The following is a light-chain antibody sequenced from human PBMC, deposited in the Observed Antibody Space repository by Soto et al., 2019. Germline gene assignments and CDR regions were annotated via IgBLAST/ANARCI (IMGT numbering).Light chain of an antibody. CDR1: QGISSY. CDR2: GTP. J-gene: IGKJ1*01. CDR3: QQVNSYPWT. V-gene: IGKV1-9*01. Sequence: IQLTQSPSSLSASVGDRVTITCRASQGISSYLAWYQQKPGRAPKLLIYGTPTLQSGVPSRFSGSGSGTDFTLTISSLQPEDFATYYCQQVNSYPWTFGQGTKVEIK.